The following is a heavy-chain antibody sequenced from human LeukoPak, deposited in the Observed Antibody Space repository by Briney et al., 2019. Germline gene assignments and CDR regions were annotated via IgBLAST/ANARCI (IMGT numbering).Heavy chain of an antibody. J-gene: IGHJ4*02. CDR2: VSAYNGNT. V-gene: IGHV1-18*01. CDR3: ARDPRGGWSNFDY. Sequence: GASVRVSCKASGGTFSSYAISWVRQAPGQGLEWMGWVSAYNGNTYYAQKFQGRVTMTTDTSTNTAYMELRSLKSDDTAVYYCARDPRGGWSNFDYWGQGTLVTVSS. D-gene: IGHD6-19*01. CDR1: GGTFSSYA.